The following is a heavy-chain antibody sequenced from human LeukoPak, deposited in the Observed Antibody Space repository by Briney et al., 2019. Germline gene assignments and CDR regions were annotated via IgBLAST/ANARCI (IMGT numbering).Heavy chain of an antibody. V-gene: IGHV1-46*01. J-gene: IGHJ4*02. CDR2: FNPSGGSP. CDR3: ARAGDYFDY. Sequence: ASVKVSCKASGYRFTSYYMHWVRQAPGQGLEWMGIFNPSGGSPSYAQKFQGRVTMTSDTSTSTVYMELSRLRSEDTAVYYCARAGDYFDYWGQGTLVTVSS. CDR1: GYRFTSYY.